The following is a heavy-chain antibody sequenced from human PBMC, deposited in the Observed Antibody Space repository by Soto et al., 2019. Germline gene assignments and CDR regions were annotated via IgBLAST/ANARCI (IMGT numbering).Heavy chain of an antibody. CDR1: GGTFSSYA. D-gene: IGHD5-12*01. CDR2: ISYDGSNK. Sequence: QVQLVQSGAEVKKPGSSVKVSCKASGGTFSSYAISWVRQAPGQGLEWMAVISYDGSNKYYADSVKGRFTISRDNSKNTLYLQMNSLRAEDTAVYYCARDFVRWLQWTYYFDYWGQGTLVTVSS. CDR3: ARDFVRWLQWTYYFDY. V-gene: IGHV3-30*16. J-gene: IGHJ4*02.